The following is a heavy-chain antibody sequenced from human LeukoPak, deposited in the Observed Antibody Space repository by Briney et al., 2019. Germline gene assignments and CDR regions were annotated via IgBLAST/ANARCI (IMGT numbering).Heavy chain of an antibody. Sequence: ASVTVSCKASGYTFTGYYMHWVRQAPGQGLEWMGWINPNSGGTNYAQKFQGRVTMTRDTSISTAYMELSRLRSDDTAVYYCAIGAFYYYGSGSYSGMDVWGQGTTVTVSS. D-gene: IGHD3-10*01. CDR1: GYTFTGYY. V-gene: IGHV1-2*02. CDR3: AIGAFYYYGSGSYSGMDV. CDR2: INPNSGGT. J-gene: IGHJ6*02.